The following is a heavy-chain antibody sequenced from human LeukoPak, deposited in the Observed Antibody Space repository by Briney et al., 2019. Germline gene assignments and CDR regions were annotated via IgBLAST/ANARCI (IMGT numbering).Heavy chain of an antibody. V-gene: IGHV4-59*08. CDR1: GSSISSYY. CDR3: ARHYGP. D-gene: IGHD3-10*01. Sequence: TSETLSLTCTVSGSSISSYYWSWIRQPPGKGLEWIGYICYSGSTNYNPSLKSRVTISVDASKNQFSLKLNSVTAADTAVYYCARHYGPWGQGTLVTVSS. CDR2: ICYSGST. J-gene: IGHJ5*02.